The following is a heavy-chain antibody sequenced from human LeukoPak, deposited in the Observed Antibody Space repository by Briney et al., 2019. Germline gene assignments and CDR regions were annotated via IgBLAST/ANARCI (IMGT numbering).Heavy chain of an antibody. CDR3: ARVVGGWFDP. CDR2: INHSGST. V-gene: IGHV4-34*01. CDR1: VGSFRGYY. D-gene: IGHD2-15*01. Sequence: SQTLSLTCAVYVGSFRGYYWSWIRQPPGKGLEWIGEINHSGSTNYNPSLKSRVTISVDTSKNQFSLKLSSVTAADTAVYYCARVVGGWFDPWGQGTLVTVSS. J-gene: IGHJ5*02.